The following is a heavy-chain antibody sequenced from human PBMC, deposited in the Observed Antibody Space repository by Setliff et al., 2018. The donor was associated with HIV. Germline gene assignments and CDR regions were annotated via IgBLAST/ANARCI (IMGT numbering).Heavy chain of an antibody. CDR3: GTVTTGHWYFDL. D-gene: IGHD4-17*01. Sequence: SETLSLTCTVSGGSISNYYWSWIRQPPGKGLEWIGSIKHSGNIYYNSSLKSRISVSRDTSKNQFFLKLSSVTAADTAVYYCGTVTTGHWYFDLWGRGTLVTVSS. CDR1: GGSISNYY. J-gene: IGHJ2*01. V-gene: IGHV4-59*04. CDR2: IKHSGNI.